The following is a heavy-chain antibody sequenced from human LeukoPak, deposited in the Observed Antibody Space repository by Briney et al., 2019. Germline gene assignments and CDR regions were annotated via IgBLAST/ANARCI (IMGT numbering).Heavy chain of an antibody. CDR1: GASISSYY. J-gene: IGHJ4*02. CDR2: IYTSGST. CDR3: ARDLTDYFELDY. Sequence: SETLSLTCTVSGASISSYYWNWIRQPARRGLEWIGRIYTSGSTNYNPALKSRVTMSVHTSKSQFSLNLISVTAADTAVYYCARDLTDYFELDYWGQGTLVTV. V-gene: IGHV4-4*07. D-gene: IGHD3-16*01.